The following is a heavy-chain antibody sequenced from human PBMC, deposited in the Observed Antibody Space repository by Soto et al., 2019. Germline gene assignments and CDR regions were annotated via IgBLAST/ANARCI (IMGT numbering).Heavy chain of an antibody. J-gene: IGHJ4*02. CDR3: ARQEYYDKPEAHFDY. CDR1: GGSISSSSYY. D-gene: IGHD3-22*01. Sequence: PSETLSLTCTVSGGSISSSSYYWGWIRQPPGKGLEWIGRIYYSGSTYYNPSLKSRVTISVDTSKNQFSLKLSSVTAADTAVYYCARQEYYDKPEAHFDYWGQGTLVTVS. CDR2: IYYSGST. V-gene: IGHV4-39*01.